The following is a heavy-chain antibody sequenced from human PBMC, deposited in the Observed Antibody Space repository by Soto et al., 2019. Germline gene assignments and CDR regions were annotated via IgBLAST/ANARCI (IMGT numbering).Heavy chain of an antibody. CDR3: ARDGDYYDSSGYFLRDAFDI. D-gene: IGHD3-22*01. CDR2: ISSSGSTI. Sequence: QVQLVESGGGLVKPGGSLRLSCAASGFTFSDYYMSWIRQAPGKGLEWISYISSSGSTIYYADSVKGRFTISRDNGKNSLYLQMNSLRAEDTAVYYCARDGDYYDSSGYFLRDAFDIWGQGTMVTVSS. V-gene: IGHV3-11*01. J-gene: IGHJ3*02. CDR1: GFTFSDYY.